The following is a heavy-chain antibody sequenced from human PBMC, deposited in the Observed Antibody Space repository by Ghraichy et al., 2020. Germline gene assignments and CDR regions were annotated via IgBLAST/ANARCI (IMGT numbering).Heavy chain of an antibody. Sequence: GGSLRLSCAASGFTFSSYAMSWVRQAPGKGLEWVSAISGSGGCTYYADSVKGRFTISRDNSKNTLYLQMNSLRAEDTAVYYCAKAAQYQLLYPYLRVGMDVWGQGTTVTVSS. D-gene: IGHD2-2*02. CDR1: GFTFSSYA. CDR3: AKAAQYQLLYPYLRVGMDV. V-gene: IGHV3-23*01. CDR2: ISGSGGCT. J-gene: IGHJ6*02.